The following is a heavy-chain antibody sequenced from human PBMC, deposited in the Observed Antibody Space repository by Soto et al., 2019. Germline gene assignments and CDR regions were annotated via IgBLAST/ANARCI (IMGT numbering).Heavy chain of an antibody. J-gene: IGHJ6*01. D-gene: IGHD3-3*02. CDR2: IMPVFPTP. V-gene: IGHV1-69*12. CDR3: ARDKDRQQLGGNYYYIMDV. Sequence: QVQLVQSGAEVKKPGSSVKVSCKTSGGTFRTSAISWVRQAPGQGLEWMGGIMPVFPTPDYAQKFQGRVTNTADESTGTAYMELGSLRSEDTAVYYCARDKDRQQLGGNYYYIMDVWGQGTTVTVSS. CDR1: GGTFRTSA.